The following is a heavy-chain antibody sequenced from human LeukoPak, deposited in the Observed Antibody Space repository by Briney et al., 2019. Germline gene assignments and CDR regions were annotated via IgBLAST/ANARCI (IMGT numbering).Heavy chain of an antibody. CDR3: ARDRDSSSSFDY. CDR1: GFTFSSYS. J-gene: IGHJ4*02. Sequence: PGGSLRLSCAASGFTFSSYSMIWVRQAPGKGLEWVSYISTGSSTIYYADSVKGRFTISRDNAKNSLYLQMNSLRAEDTAVYYCARDRDSSSSFDYWGQGTLVTVSS. V-gene: IGHV3-48*04. D-gene: IGHD6-6*01. CDR2: ISTGSSTI.